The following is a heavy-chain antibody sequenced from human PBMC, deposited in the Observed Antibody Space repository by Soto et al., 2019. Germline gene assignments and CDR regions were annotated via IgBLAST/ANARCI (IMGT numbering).Heavy chain of an antibody. CDR1: GGTFSSYA. CDR2: IIPIFGTA. Sequence: QVQLVQSGAEVKKSGSSVKVSCKASGGTFSSYAISWVRQAPGQGLEWMGGIIPIFGTANYAQKFQGRVTITADESTSTAYMELSSLRSEDTAVYYCARVNEIGVITPVFDYWGQGTLVTVSS. V-gene: IGHV1-69*01. D-gene: IGHD3-22*01. J-gene: IGHJ4*02. CDR3: ARVNEIGVITPVFDY.